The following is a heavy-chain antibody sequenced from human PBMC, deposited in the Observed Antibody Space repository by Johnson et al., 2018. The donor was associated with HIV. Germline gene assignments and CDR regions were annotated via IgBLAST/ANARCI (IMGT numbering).Heavy chain of an antibody. CDR2: ISSSGSSI. V-gene: IGHV3-11*04. Sequence: VQLVESGGGLVKPGGSLRLACAASGFTFSDYYMNWLRQAPGKGLEWVSYISSSGSSISYEAPLKGRFTISRDNAKNSLYLQMNNLRAEDTAVYYCARAIHSMIDAFDIWGQGTMVTVSS. J-gene: IGHJ3*02. CDR3: ARAIHSMIDAFDI. CDR1: GFTFSDYY. D-gene: IGHD2/OR15-2a*01.